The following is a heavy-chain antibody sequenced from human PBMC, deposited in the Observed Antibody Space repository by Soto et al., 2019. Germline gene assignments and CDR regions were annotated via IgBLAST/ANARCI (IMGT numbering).Heavy chain of an antibody. CDR3: ARSSVAGAGYFQH. D-gene: IGHD6-19*01. V-gene: IGHV4-31*03. CDR1: GGSVSGGVYY. Sequence: QVQLQESGPGLVKPSQTLSLTCTVSGGSVSGGVYYWNWIRQHPEKGLEWIGYIYYSGSTYFNPSLRSRVIISADTSKNQCSLKLSSVTVADTAVYYCARSSVAGAGYFQHWGQGTQVIVSS. CDR2: IYYSGST. J-gene: IGHJ1*01.